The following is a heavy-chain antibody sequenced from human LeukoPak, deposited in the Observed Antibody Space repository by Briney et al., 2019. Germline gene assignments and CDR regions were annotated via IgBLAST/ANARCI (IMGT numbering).Heavy chain of an antibody. CDR3: ARGPETYYYDSSSYY. D-gene: IGHD3-22*01. Sequence: PGGSLRLSCAASEFSFRSYWMHWVRQAPGKGLVWVARINSDGTTTDYADSVKGRFTISRDNAKSTLYLQMNSLRAEDTAVYYCARGPETYYYDSSSYYWGQGTLVTVSS. CDR1: EFSFRSYW. V-gene: IGHV3-74*01. J-gene: IGHJ4*02. CDR2: INSDGTTT.